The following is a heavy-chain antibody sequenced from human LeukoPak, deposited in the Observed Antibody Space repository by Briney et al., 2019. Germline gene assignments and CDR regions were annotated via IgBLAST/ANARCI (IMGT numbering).Heavy chain of an antibody. CDR2: ISTSSSYI. Sequence: GGSLRLSCAASGFTFSSYGMNWVRQAPGKGLEWVSSISTSSSYIYYADSMKGRFTISRDNAKNSLYLQMNSLRAEDTAVYYCARGYKRGYSYAVGYWGQGTLVTVSS. V-gene: IGHV3-21*04. CDR1: GFTFSSYG. D-gene: IGHD5-18*01. CDR3: ARGYKRGYSYAVGY. J-gene: IGHJ4*02.